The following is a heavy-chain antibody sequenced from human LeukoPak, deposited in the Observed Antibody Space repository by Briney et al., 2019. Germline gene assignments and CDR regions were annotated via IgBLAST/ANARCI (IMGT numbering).Heavy chain of an antibody. D-gene: IGHD3-9*01. CDR2: IYKGGTT. J-gene: IGHJ6*02. V-gene: IGHV3-53*01. Sequence: GGTLRLSCDASGFPVGSYYLTWVRQTPGKGLEWVSAIYKGGTTYYADSVKGRFTVSRDNSKNSFSLQMNSLSADDTAVYYCARGSGDILTGYSGMDVWGQGTTVTVSS. CDR3: ARGSGDILTGYSGMDV. CDR1: GFPVGSYY.